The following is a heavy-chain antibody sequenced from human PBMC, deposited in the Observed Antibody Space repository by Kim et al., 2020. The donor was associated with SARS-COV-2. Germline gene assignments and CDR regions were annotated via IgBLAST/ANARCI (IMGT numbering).Heavy chain of an antibody. J-gene: IGHJ4*02. D-gene: IGHD6-13*01. CDR3: ARSPSSSWPTHFDY. Sequence: AVSVKRRITINPDTSKNQFSLQLNSVTPEDTAVYYCARSPSSSWPTHFDYWGQGTLVTVSS. V-gene: IGHV6-1*01.